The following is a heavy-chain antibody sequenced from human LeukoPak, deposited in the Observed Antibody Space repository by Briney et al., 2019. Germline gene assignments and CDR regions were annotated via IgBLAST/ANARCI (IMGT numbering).Heavy chain of an antibody. CDR1: GGSFSGYY. CDR2: INHSGST. Sequence: SETLSLTCAVYGGSFSGYYWSWIRQPPGKGLEWIGEINHSGSTNYNPSLKSRVTISVDTSKNQFSLKLSSVTAADTAVYYCARHVLLGGSSGSRPFDYWGQGTLVTVSS. V-gene: IGHV4-34*01. CDR3: ARHVLLGGSSGSRPFDY. J-gene: IGHJ4*02. D-gene: IGHD3-22*01.